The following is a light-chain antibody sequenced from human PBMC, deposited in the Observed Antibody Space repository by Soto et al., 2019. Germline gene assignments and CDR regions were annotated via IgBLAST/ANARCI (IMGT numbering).Light chain of an antibody. CDR2: DAS. Sequence: DIQMTQSPSSVSASVGDRVTITCRASQDISSWSAWYQQKPEKAPKLVIYDASSLQSGVPSRFSGSGFGTDFTLTISSLQPEDFATYYCQQANSFPLTFGGGTKVDIK. CDR3: QQANSFPLT. V-gene: IGKV1-12*01. CDR1: QDISSW. J-gene: IGKJ4*01.